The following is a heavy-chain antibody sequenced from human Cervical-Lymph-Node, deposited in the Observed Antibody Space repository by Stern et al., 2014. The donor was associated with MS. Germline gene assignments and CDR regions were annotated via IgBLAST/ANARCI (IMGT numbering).Heavy chain of an antibody. CDR3: AKGPSWSESAYFDY. CDR1: GFTFSSYG. V-gene: IGHV3-30*18. J-gene: IGHJ4*02. CDR2: ISYDGSNK. Sequence: VQLVQSGGGLVQPGGSMRLSCAASGFTFSSYGMHWVRQAPGKGLEWVAVISYDGSNKYYADSVKGRFTITRDNSKNTLYLQMNSLRAEDTAVYYCAKGPSWSESAYFDYWGQGTLVTVSS. D-gene: IGHD6-13*01.